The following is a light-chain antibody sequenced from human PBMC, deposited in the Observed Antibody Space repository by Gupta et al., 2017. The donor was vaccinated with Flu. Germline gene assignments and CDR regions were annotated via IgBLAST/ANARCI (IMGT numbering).Light chain of an antibody. V-gene: IGLV2-8*01. CDR3: SAYAGSNNFEV. J-gene: IGLJ3*02. Sequence: QSALTQPPSASGSLGQSVTISCTGTNSDVGTYNYVSWYQQHPGKAPKLMIYEVNKRPSGVPDRFSGSKSGNTASLTVSGLQAEDGADHYCSAYAGSNNFEVFGGGTKLTVV. CDR2: EVN. CDR1: NSDVGTYNY.